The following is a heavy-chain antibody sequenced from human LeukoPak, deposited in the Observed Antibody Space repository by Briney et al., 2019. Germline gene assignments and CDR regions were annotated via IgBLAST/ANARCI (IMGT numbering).Heavy chain of an antibody. Sequence: GGSLRLSCAASGFSFSSYNMNWVRLTPGKGLEWVSSITSSSTYTFYADSVKGRFTISRDNAKNSLDLEMNGLRDEDTAVYYCARGSNGAFDYWGQGTLVTVSS. CDR2: ITSSSTYT. CDR3: ARGSNGAFDY. CDR1: GFSFSSYN. J-gene: IGHJ4*02. V-gene: IGHV3-21*01. D-gene: IGHD4/OR15-4a*01.